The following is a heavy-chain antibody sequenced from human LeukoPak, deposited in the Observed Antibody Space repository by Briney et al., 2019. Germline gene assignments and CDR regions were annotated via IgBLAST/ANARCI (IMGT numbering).Heavy chain of an antibody. CDR1: GFTFGTYA. Sequence: GGSLRLSCAPPGFTFGTYAMHWGRQAPGKGLEWVAVISYDGDNKYYADSVKGRFTISRDNSKNTLYLQMNSLRAEDTAVYYCAKDGRSGSYLTGFDYWGQGALVTVSS. D-gene: IGHD1-26*01. CDR2: ISYDGDNK. CDR3: AKDGRSGSYLTGFDY. V-gene: IGHV3-30*18. J-gene: IGHJ4*02.